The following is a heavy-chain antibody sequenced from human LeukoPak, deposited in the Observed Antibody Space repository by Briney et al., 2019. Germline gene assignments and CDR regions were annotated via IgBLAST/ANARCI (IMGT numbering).Heavy chain of an antibody. Sequence: SETLSLTCTVSGGSISSSSYYWGWIRQPPGKGLEWIGSIYYSGSTYYNPSLKSRVTISVDTSKNQFSLKLSSVTAADTAVYYCARGEFGEDDFWSQYAFDIWGQGTMVTVSS. V-gene: IGHV4-39*01. CDR3: ARGEFGEDDFWSQYAFDI. CDR1: GGSISSSSYY. D-gene: IGHD3-3*01. J-gene: IGHJ3*02. CDR2: IYYSGST.